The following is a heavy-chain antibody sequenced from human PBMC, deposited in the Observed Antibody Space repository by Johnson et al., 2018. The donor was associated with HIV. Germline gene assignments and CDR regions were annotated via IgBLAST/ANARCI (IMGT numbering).Heavy chain of an antibody. D-gene: IGHD1-26*01. CDR1: GFTFSSYA. Sequence: VQLVESGGGLVQPGGSLRLSCAASGFTFSSYAMSWVRQAPGKGLEWVSAISGSGCTTYYADSVKGRFTISRDNSKNTLYLQMNSRRAKDTAVYYCAAPSLGGATFDAFDIWGQGTMVTVSS. CDR2: ISGSGCTT. CDR3: AAPSLGGATFDAFDI. J-gene: IGHJ3*02. V-gene: IGHV3-23*04.